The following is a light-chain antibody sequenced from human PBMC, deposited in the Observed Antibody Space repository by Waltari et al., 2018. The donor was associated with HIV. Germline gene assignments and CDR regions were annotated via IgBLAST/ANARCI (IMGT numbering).Light chain of an antibody. CDR2: RNK. CDR3: ASWDDSLSGYVV. Sequence: QSVLTQPPSASGTPGQRVTIPCSGSSTNSGGTYDNWYQQLPGPAPKLLNYRNKQRPSGVPERFSGSKSGTSASMAISGLRSEDEADYYCASWDDSLSGYVVFGGGTKLTVL. J-gene: IGLJ2*01. CDR1: STNSGGTY. V-gene: IGLV1-47*01.